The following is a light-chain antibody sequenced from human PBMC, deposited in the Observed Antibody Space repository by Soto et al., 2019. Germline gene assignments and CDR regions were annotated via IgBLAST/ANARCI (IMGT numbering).Light chain of an antibody. CDR2: GAS. Sequence: EIVMTQSPATLSVSPGERVTLSCRASQSVSSNLAWYQQKPGQAPRLLIYGASSRAIGIPARFSGSGSGTEFTLTISSLQSEDFAVYYWQLYDNWPPRVTFGPGTKVDIK. CDR1: QSVSSN. J-gene: IGKJ3*01. V-gene: IGKV3-15*01. CDR3: QLYDNWPPRVT.